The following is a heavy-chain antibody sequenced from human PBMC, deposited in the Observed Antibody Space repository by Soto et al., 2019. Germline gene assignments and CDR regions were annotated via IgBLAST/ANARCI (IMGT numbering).Heavy chain of an antibody. CDR1: GFTFSSYE. V-gene: IGHV3-48*03. Sequence: GGSLRLSCAASGFTFSSYEMNWVRQAPGKGLEWVSYISSSGSTIYYADSVKGRFTISRDNAKNSLYLQMNSLRAEDTAVYYRARGLHPYYYDSSGYYFDYWGQGTLVTVSS. CDR3: ARGLHPYYYDSSGYYFDY. D-gene: IGHD3-22*01. J-gene: IGHJ4*02. CDR2: ISSSGSTI.